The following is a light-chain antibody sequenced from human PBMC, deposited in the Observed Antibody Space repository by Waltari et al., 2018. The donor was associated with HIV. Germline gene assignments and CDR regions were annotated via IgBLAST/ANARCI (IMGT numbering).Light chain of an antibody. J-gene: IGLJ3*02. CDR3: ATWDDSLNAWV. CDR1: SSNLGTNP. V-gene: IGLV1-44*01. CDR2: SYG. Sequence: QSVSNQSPLAPELPGKRVTIFCAASSSNLGTNPVIWYQQLPGTAPKLLLYSYGQRPSGVPERFSGSKSATSASLAISGRRSEDEADYYGATWDDSLNAWVFGGGTKLTVL.